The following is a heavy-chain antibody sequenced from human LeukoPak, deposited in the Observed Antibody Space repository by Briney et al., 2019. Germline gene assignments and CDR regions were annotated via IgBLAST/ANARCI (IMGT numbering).Heavy chain of an antibody. CDR2: IIPVFAIA. D-gene: IGHD3-22*01. Sequence: SVKVSCKASGDTFSNYAISWVRQAPGQGREWMAGIIPVFAIADSAQKFQGRVTITADESTSTVYMEMSSLTSADTAVYYCARLGYDSSELDYDYYYIDVWGKGTTVTVSS. J-gene: IGHJ6*03. V-gene: IGHV1-69*01. CDR3: ARLGYDSSELDYDYYYIDV. CDR1: GDTFSNYA.